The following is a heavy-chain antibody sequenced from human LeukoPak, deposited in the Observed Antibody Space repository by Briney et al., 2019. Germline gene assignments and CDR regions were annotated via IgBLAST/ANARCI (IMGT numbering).Heavy chain of an antibody. D-gene: IGHD3-10*02. CDR2: IKSDGSST. J-gene: IGHJ6*04. CDR1: GFTFSSYE. CDR3: AELGITMIGGV. V-gene: IGHV3-74*01. Sequence: GGSLRLSCAASGFTFSSYEMNWVRQAPGKGLEWVSRIKSDGSSTSYADSVKGRFTISRDNAKNSLYLQMNSLRAEDTAVYYCAELGITMIGGVWGKGTTVTISS.